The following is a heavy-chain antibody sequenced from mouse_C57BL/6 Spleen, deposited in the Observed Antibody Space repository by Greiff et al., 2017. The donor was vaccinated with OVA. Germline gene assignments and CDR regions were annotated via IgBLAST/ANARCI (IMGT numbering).Heavy chain of an antibody. Sequence: QVQLQQPGAELVKPGASVKLSCKASGYTFTSYWMQWVKQRPGQGLEWIGEIDPSDSYTNYNQKFKGKATLTVDTSSSTAYMQLRSLTSEDSAVYYCARRDGYSYYFDYWGQGTTLTVSS. J-gene: IGHJ2*01. CDR3: ARRDGYSYYFDY. V-gene: IGHV1-50*01. CDR1: GYTFTSYW. CDR2: IDPSDSYT. D-gene: IGHD2-3*01.